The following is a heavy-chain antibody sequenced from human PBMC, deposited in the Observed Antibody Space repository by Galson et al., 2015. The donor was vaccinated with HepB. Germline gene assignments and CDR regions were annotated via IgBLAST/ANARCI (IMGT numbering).Heavy chain of an antibody. CDR3: ATEPQPLDYGDFEKEFDY. J-gene: IGHJ4*02. D-gene: IGHD4-17*01. Sequence: SLRLSCAASGFTFSSYAMHWVRQAPGKGLEWVAVISYDGSNKYYADSVKGRFTISRDNSKNTLYLQMNSLRAEDTAVYYCATEPQPLDYGDFEKEFDYWGQGTLVTVSS. CDR1: GFTFSSYA. V-gene: IGHV3-30-3*01. CDR2: ISYDGSNK.